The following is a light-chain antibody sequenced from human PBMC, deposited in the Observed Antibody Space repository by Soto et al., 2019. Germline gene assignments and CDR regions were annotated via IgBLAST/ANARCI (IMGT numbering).Light chain of an antibody. J-gene: IGLJ1*01. CDR1: SSDVGSYNR. CDR3: SSYTSSSTFV. Sequence: QSALTQPPSVSGSPGQSVTISCTGTSSDVGSYNRVSWYQHPPGTAPKLMIYEVSNRPSGVPDRFSGSKSGNTASLTISGLQAEDEADYYCSSYTSSSTFVFGTRTKVTVL. CDR2: EVS. V-gene: IGLV2-18*02.